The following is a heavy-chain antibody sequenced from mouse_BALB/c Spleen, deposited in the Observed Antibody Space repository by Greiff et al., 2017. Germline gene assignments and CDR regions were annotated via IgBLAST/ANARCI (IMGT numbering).Heavy chain of an antibody. J-gene: IGHJ3*01. CDR1: GFNIKDTY. CDR2: IDPANGNT. Sequence: EVQLQQSGAELVKPGASVKLSCTASGFNIKDTYMHWVKQRPEQGLEWIGRIDPANGNTKYDPKFQGKATITADTSSNTAYLQLSSLTSEDTAVYYCARDYGSSYVGFAYWGQGTLVTVSA. CDR3: ARDYGSSYVGFAY. V-gene: IGHV14-3*02. D-gene: IGHD1-1*01.